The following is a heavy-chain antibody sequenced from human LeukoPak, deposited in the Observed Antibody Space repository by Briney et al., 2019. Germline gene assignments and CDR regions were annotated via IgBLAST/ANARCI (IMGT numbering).Heavy chain of an antibody. CDR2: ISSSSSYI. Sequence: PGGSLRLSCAASGFTFSSYSMNWVRQVPGKGLEWVSSISSSSSYIYYADSVKGRFTISRDNAKNSLYLQMNSLRAEDTAVYYCARDSAARDSSGYMQHFDYWGQGTLVTVSS. CDR1: GFTFSSYS. V-gene: IGHV3-21*01. CDR3: ARDSAARDSSGYMQHFDY. J-gene: IGHJ4*02. D-gene: IGHD3-22*01.